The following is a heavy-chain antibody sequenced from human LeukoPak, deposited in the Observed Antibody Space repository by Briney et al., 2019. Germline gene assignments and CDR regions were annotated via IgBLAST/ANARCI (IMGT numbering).Heavy chain of an antibody. V-gene: IGHV1-18*01. CDR3: ARDRGSSTYYYDSSGYYTKPFDY. CDR1: GYTFTSYG. J-gene: IGHJ4*02. Sequence: ASVKISCKASGYTFTSYGISWVRQAPGQALEWMGWISAYNGNTNYAQKLQGRVTMTTDTSTSTTYMELRSMRSDDTAVYYCARDRGSSTYYYDSSGYYTKPFDYWGQGTLVTVSS. CDR2: ISAYNGNT. D-gene: IGHD3-22*01.